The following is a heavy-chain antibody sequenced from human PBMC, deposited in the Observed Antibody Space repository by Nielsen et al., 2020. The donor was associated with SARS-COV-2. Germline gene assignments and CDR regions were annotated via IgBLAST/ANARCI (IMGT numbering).Heavy chain of an antibody. CDR1: GYTFTQYA. J-gene: IGHJ4*01. CDR3: ARGAGLWFGELFDY. Sequence: ASVKVSCKASGYTFTQYATNWVRQAPGQGLEWMGWINTNTGNPTYAQGFTGRFVFSLDTSVSTTYLQISSLEAEDTAVYYCARGAGLWFGELFDYWGQGTLVTVSS. D-gene: IGHD3-10*01. CDR2: INTNTGNP. V-gene: IGHV7-4-1*02.